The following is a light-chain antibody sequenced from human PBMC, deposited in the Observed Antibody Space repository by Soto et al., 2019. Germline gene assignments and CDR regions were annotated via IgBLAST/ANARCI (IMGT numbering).Light chain of an antibody. CDR2: EVS. CDR3: SSYTSSGV. CDR1: SSDVGSHNY. Sequence: QSALTQPASVSGSPGQSITISCTGTSSDVGSHNYVSWYQQHPGKAPKLLIYEVSHWPSGVSNRFSGSKSGNTASLTISGLQAEDEAEYYCSSYTSSGVFGTGTKLTVL. V-gene: IGLV2-14*01. J-gene: IGLJ1*01.